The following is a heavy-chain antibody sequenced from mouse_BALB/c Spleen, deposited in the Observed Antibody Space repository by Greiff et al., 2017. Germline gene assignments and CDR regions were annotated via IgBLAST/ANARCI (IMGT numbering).Heavy chain of an antibody. Sequence: VQLQQSGADLAKPGASVTMSCKASGYTFTSYWMHWVKQRPGQGLEWIGYINPSTGYTEYNQKFKDKATLTADKSSSTAYMQLSSLTSEDSAVYYCARSSADYFDYWGQGTTLTVSS. CDR3: ARSSADYFDY. V-gene: IGHV1-7*01. CDR1: GYTFTSYW. CDR2: INPSTGYT. J-gene: IGHJ2*01.